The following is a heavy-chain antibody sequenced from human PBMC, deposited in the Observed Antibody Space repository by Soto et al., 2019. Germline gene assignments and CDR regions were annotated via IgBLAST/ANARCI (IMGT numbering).Heavy chain of an antibody. J-gene: IGHJ4*02. CDR2: ISGGSSVT. V-gene: IGHV3-23*01. D-gene: IGHD3-10*01. CDR1: GFTFSDYA. Sequence: GGSLRLSCTASGFTFSDYAMTWVRQAPGKGLEWVSTISGGSSVTYYGDSVKGRFTISRDNAKKTLFLQLNRLSAEDTATYYCAKVLSKNYYYPFDFWGQGTHVTLSS. CDR3: AKVLSKNYYYPFDF.